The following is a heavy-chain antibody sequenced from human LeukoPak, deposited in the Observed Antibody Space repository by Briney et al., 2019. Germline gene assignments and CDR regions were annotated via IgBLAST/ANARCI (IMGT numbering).Heavy chain of an antibody. D-gene: IGHD1-26*01. CDR2: IIPIFGTA. CDR3: ARDQEGGSSRPNWFDP. CDR1: GGTFSSYA. J-gene: IGHJ5*02. Sequence: SVKVSCKASGGTFSSYAISWVRQAPGQGLEWMGGIIPIFGTANYAQKFQGRVTITADKSTSTAYMELSSLRSEDTAVYYCARDQEGGSSRPNWFDPWGQGTLVTVSS. V-gene: IGHV1-69*06.